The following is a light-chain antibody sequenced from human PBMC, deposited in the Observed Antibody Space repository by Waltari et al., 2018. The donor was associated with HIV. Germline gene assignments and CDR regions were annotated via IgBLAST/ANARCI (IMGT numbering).Light chain of an antibody. Sequence: QSALTQPHSVSGSPGQSLTISCTGTSSYVDTFVSLYQQHPGKAPQVIIYNVNNRPSGVPDRFSGSKSGNTAFLTISGLQAEDEAEYHCCSHAGNFIFAFGTGTKVTVL. CDR1: SSYVDTF. J-gene: IGLJ1*01. V-gene: IGLV2-11*01. CDR3: CSHAGNFIFA. CDR2: NVN.